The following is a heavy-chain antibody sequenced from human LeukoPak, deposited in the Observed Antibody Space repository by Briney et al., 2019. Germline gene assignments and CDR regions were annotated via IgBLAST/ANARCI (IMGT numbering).Heavy chain of an antibody. CDR1: GYTFTSYG. CDR3: ARDPRFEY. J-gene: IGHJ4*02. CDR2: ISADNGNT. Sequence: ASVKVSCKASGYTFTSYGISWVRQAPGQGLEWMVWISADNGNTDYAQELQGRVTMTTDTSTSTVYMELRSLRSDDTAVYYCARDPRFEYWAQGTLVTVYS. V-gene: IGHV1-18*01.